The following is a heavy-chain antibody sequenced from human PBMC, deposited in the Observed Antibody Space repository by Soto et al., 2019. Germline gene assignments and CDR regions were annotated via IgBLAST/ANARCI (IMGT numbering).Heavy chain of an antibody. CDR2: ISSSSSYI. J-gene: IGHJ6*02. V-gene: IGHV3-21*01. CDR1: GFTFSIYS. CDR3: ARDLNYYGMDV. Sequence: GGSLRLSCAASGFTFSIYSMNWVRQAPGKGLEWVSSISSSSSYIYYADSVKGRFTISRDDAKNSLYLQMNSLRAEDTAVYHCARDLNYYGMDVWGQGTTVTVSS.